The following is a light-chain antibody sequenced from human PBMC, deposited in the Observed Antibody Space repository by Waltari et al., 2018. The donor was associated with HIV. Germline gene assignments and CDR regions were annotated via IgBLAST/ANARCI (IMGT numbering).Light chain of an antibody. CDR3: QSYDSTNHVV. V-gene: IGLV6-57*02. CDR2: EDN. J-gene: IGLJ2*01. Sequence: NFMLTQPHSVSESPGKTVTISCTGSSGSIGTNSLQWYQQRPGSAPTTVIYEDNRRPSGVPDRFSGSIDSSSNSASLTISGLKTEDEADYYCQSYDSTNHVVFGGGTKLTVL. CDR1: SGSIGTNS.